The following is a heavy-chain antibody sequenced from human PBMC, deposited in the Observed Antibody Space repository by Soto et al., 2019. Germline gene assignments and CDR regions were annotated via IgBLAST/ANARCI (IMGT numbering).Heavy chain of an antibody. D-gene: IGHD3-3*01. Sequence: VASVKVSCKVSGYTLTELSMHWVRQAPGKGLEWMGGFDPEDGETIYAQKFQGRVTMTEDTSTDTAYMELSSLRSEDTAVYYCATAGIRLLEWFLAFDIWGQGTMVTVSS. CDR1: GYTLTELS. J-gene: IGHJ3*02. CDR3: ATAGIRLLEWFLAFDI. V-gene: IGHV1-24*01. CDR2: FDPEDGET.